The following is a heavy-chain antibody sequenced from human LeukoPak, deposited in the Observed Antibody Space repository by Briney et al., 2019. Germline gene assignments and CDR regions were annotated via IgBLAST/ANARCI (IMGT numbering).Heavy chain of an antibody. D-gene: IGHD5-18*01. CDR2: IYHSGST. Sequence: SETLSLTCAVSGYSISSGYYWGWIGQPPGKGLEWIGSIYHSGSTYYNPSLKSRVTISVDTSKNQFSLKLSSVTAADTAVYYCAVNSYAKDAFDIWGQGTMVTVSS. CDR1: GYSISSGYY. CDR3: AVNSYAKDAFDI. J-gene: IGHJ3*02. V-gene: IGHV4-38-2*01.